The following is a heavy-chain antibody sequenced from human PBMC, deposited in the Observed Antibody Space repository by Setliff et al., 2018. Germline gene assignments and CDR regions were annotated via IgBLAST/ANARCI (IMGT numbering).Heavy chain of an antibody. Sequence: SLTCTVSGGSVGTDYNYWSWIRQPAGKGLEWIGHIYTTWSSKYNPSLGSRVTISLDASKNQFSLEMTSVTAADTAVYYCARVSGFLYMVDWGKGTTVTVSS. D-gene: IGHD3-3*01. CDR3: ARVSGFLYMVD. CDR1: GGSVGTDYNY. CDR2: IYTTWSS. V-gene: IGHV4-61*09. J-gene: IGHJ6*03.